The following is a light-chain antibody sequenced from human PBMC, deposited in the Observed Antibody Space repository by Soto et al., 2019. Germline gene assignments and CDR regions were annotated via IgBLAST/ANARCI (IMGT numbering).Light chain of an antibody. J-gene: IGKJ1*01. CDR2: AAS. Sequence: VGDRVTLTCRASQSISSYLNWYQQKPGKAPKLLIYAASSLQSGVPSRFSGSGSGTDFTLTISSLQPEDFAVYFCQQYGDRPRTFGQGTKVDI. CDR1: QSISSY. CDR3: QQYGDRPRT. V-gene: IGKV1-39*02.